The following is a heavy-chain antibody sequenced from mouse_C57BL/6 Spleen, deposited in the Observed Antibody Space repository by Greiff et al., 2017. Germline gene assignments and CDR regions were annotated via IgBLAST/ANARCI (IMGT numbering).Heavy chain of an antibody. CDR1: GFTFSSYA. D-gene: IGHD2-4*01. J-gene: IGHJ4*01. CDR3: AREGRDYDGYAMDY. V-gene: IGHV5-4*01. Sequence: DVKLVESGGGLVKPGGSLKLSCAASGFTFSSYAMSWVRQTPEKRLEWVATISDGGSYTYYPDNVKGRFTISRDNAKNNLYLQMSHLKSEDTAMYYCAREGRDYDGYAMDYWGQGTSVTVSS. CDR2: ISDGGSYT.